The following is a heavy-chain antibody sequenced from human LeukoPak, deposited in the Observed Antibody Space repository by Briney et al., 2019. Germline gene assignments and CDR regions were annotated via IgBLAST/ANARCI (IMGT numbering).Heavy chain of an antibody. CDR3: ARSWGTAFDY. D-gene: IGHD3-16*01. CDR1: GGSISSYY. J-gene: IGHJ4*02. V-gene: IGHV4-59*01. Sequence: SSKTLSLTCTVSGGSISSYYWSWIRQPPGKGLEWIGYIYYSGSTNYNPSLKSRVTISVDTSKNQFSLKLSSVTAADTAVYYCARSWGTAFDYWGQGTLVTVSS. CDR2: IYYSGST.